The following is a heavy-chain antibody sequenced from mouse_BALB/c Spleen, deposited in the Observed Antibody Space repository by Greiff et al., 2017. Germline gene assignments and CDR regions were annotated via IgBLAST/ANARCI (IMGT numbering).Heavy chain of an antibody. V-gene: IGHV3-6*02. CDR1: GYSITSGYY. CDR3: ARELSGTGAMDY. CDR2: ISYDGSN. D-gene: IGHD4-1*01. Sequence: EVQLQQSGPGLVKPSQSLSLTCSVTGYSITSGYYWNWIRQFPGNKLEWMGYISYDGSNNYNPSLKNRISITRDTSKNQFFLKLNSVTTEDTATYYCARELSGTGAMDYWCQGTSVTVSS. J-gene: IGHJ4*01.